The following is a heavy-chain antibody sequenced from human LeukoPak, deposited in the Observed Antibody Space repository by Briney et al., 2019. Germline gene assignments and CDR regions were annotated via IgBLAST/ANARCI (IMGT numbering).Heavy chain of an antibody. D-gene: IGHD2-2*01. Sequence: TLSLTCALSGGSLSRGGYSWSWIRQPPGEGLEWIVYIYHSGSTYYNPSLKSRVTISVDRAKDKFSLKLSSETAADSAVYYCARGQAGYCSMTSCYRSRWFDPWGQGTLVTVSS. J-gene: IGHJ5*02. CDR3: ARGQAGYCSMTSCYRSRWFDP. CDR2: IYHSGST. CDR1: GGSLSRGGYS. V-gene: IGHV4-30-2*01.